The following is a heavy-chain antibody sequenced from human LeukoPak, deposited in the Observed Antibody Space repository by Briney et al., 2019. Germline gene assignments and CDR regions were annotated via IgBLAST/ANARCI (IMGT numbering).Heavy chain of an antibody. V-gene: IGHV4-39*07. Sequence: PAETLSLTCTVSGASLSSGSHYWGWIRPPPGKGVEWIGEINHRGSTNYNPSLKSRVTISVDTSKNQFSLKLSSVTAADTAVYYCARDPDYGGGFDYWGQGTPVTVSS. CDR2: INHRGST. D-gene: IGHD4-23*01. J-gene: IGHJ4*02. CDR1: GASLSSGSHY. CDR3: ARDPDYGGGFDY.